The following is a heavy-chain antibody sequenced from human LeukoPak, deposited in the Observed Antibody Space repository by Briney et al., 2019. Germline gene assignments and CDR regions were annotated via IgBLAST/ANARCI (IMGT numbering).Heavy chain of an antibody. V-gene: IGHV3-23*01. CDR2: ISGSVGST. J-gene: IGHJ4*02. D-gene: IGHD3-22*01. CDR1: GFTFSSYA. CDR3: AGDDSSGYFFDF. Sequence: GGSLRLSCAASGFTFSSYAMSWVRQAPGKGLEWVSAISGSVGSTYYADSVKGRFTISRDTSKNTLYLQMNSLRAEDTAMYFCAGDDSSGYFFDFWGQGTLVTVSS.